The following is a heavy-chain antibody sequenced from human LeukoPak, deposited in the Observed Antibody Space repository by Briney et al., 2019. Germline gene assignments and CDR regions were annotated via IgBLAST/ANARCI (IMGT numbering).Heavy chain of an antibody. CDR2: INPSGGST. CDR1: GYTFTSYC. V-gene: IGHV1-46*01. CDR3: ASHVTTPRGGNDY. D-gene: IGHD4-17*01. Sequence: GASVKVSCKASGYTFTSYCMHWVRQAPGQGLEWMGIINPSGGSTSYAQKFQGRVTMTRGTSTSTVYMELSSLRSEDTAVYYCASHVTTPRGGNDYWGQGTLVTVSS. J-gene: IGHJ4*02.